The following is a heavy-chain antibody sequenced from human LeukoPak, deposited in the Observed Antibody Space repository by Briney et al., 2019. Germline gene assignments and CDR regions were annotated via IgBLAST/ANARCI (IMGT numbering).Heavy chain of an antibody. V-gene: IGHV3-48*03. CDR3: AREVGGGPFDY. Sequence: GGSLRPSCAASGFTFSSYEMNWVRQAPGKGLEWVSFIHNGGGVTHYADSVEGRFTISRDNAKNSLYLQMNSLRAEDTAVYYCAREVGGGPFDYWGQGTLVTVSS. CDR1: GFTFSSYE. J-gene: IGHJ4*02. CDR2: IHNGGGVT. D-gene: IGHD2-21*01.